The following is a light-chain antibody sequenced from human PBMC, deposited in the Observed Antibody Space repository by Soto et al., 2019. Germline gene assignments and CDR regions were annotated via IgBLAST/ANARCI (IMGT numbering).Light chain of an antibody. J-gene: IGLJ1*01. CDR1: SSDVGRYHY. V-gene: IGLV2-14*01. CDR2: EVT. CDR3: SSYAPSNTRYV. Sequence: QSALTQPASVSGSPGQSITISCTGTSSDVGRYHYVSWYQHHPGKAPKLVIYEVTNRPPGVSNRFAGSKSGDTASLTISGLQAEDEADYYCSSYAPSNTRYVFGTGTKVTVL.